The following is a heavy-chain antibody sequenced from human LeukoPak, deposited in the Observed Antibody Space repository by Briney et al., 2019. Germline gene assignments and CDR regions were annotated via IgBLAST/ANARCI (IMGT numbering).Heavy chain of an antibody. CDR2: IYYSGST. CDR1: GGSISSYY. Sequence: SETLSLTCTVSGGSISSYYWSWIRQPPGKGLEWIGYIYYSGSTNYNPSLKSRVTISVDTSKNQFSLNLSSVTAADTAVYYCARDLMRGNEGFDYWGQGTLVTVSS. V-gene: IGHV4-59*01. D-gene: IGHD2-8*01. CDR3: ARDLMRGNEGFDY. J-gene: IGHJ4*02.